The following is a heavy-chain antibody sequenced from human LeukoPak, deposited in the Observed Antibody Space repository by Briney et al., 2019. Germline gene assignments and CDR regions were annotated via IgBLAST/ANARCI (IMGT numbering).Heavy chain of an antibody. Sequence: PGGSLRLSCAAAAFTFRTYSMNWVRQAPGKGLEWVSSISSTSTYIYYADSMKGRFIISRDNDRNSLYLEMNSLRAEDTAVYYCARIIGISGTYPTDYWGQGTLVTVSS. V-gene: IGHV3-21*06. CDR3: ARIIGISGTYPTDY. D-gene: IGHD1-26*01. CDR1: AFTFRTYS. CDR2: ISSTSTYI. J-gene: IGHJ4*02.